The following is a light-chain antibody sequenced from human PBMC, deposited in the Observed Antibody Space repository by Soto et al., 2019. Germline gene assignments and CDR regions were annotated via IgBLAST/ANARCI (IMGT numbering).Light chain of an antibody. CDR1: QTIDNT. J-gene: IGKJ1*01. Sequence: EIEMTQSPATRSRSPVGRGTVSGLASQTIDNTLAWYQRKPGQATGLLIYDASARAIGVRARFSGSGSGTDFTLTVSRLEPEDFAVYFCQQYNNWTQWTFGQGTKVDIK. CDR2: DAS. V-gene: IGKV3-15*01. CDR3: QQYNNWTQWT.